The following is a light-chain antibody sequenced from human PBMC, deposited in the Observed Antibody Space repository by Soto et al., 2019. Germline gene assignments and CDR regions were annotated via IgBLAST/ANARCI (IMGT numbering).Light chain of an antibody. Sequence: QSALTQPPSVSGSPGQSVTISCTGTSSDLDDYNRVSWYQQPPGTTPKVIIYEVTNRPSGVPGRFSGSKSGNTASLNISGLQAEDDADYYCSLYTSSSTLVFGGGTKLTVL. J-gene: IGLJ2*01. CDR2: EVT. CDR3: SLYTSSSTLV. V-gene: IGLV2-18*01. CDR1: SSDLDDYNR.